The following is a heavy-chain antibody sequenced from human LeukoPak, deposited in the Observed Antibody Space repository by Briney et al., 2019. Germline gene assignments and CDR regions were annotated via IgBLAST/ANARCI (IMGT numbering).Heavy chain of an antibody. CDR1: XXTFXSXX. D-gene: IGHD6-6*01. V-gene: IGHV3-21*01. Sequence: GGSLRLSCAXSXXTFXSXXXXXXXXXXXXXXXWXXSXXXXXXXIYYXDXVXGXFTXSRDXAXNSLYLQMNSLRAEDTAVYYCAXEHKYSSSSGPGADPDPVDYWGQGTLVTVSS. CDR2: XXXXXXXI. J-gene: IGHJ4*02. CDR3: AXEHKYSSSSGPGADPDPVDY.